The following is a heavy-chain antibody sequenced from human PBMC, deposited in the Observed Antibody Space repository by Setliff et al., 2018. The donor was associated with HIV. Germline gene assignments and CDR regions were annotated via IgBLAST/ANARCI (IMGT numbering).Heavy chain of an antibody. CDR2: IIPMFVTA. D-gene: IGHD1-1*01. CDR3: ARAKATRQARPTNCFDP. J-gene: IGHJ5*02. CDR1: GGTFSSYA. Sequence: ASVKVSCKASGGTFSSYAISWVRQAPGQGLEWMGGIIPMFVTANYAQKFQDRVTITADESTSTAYMELSSLRFEDTAVYYCARAKATRQARPTNCFDPWGQGTLVTVSS. V-gene: IGHV1-69*13.